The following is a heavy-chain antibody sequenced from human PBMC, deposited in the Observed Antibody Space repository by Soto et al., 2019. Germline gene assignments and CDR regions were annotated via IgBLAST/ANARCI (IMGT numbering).Heavy chain of an antibody. J-gene: IGHJ4*02. CDR1: GYTFTSYG. CDR3: AGGLPGDPYY. Sequence: QVQLVQSGAEVKKPGASVKVSCKASGYTFTSYGISWVRQAPGQGLEWMGWISAYNGNTNYAQKLQGRVTMTTDTSKEKGYMELRRLRSGGTGVYYCAGGLPGDPYYWGQGTLVTVSS. CDR2: ISAYNGNT. V-gene: IGHV1-18*01. D-gene: IGHD2-21*01.